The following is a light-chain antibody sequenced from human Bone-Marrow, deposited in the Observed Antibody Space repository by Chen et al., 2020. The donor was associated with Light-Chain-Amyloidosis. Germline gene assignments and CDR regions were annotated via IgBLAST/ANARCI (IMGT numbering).Light chain of an antibody. V-gene: IGKV2-30*02. Sequence: DVVMTQSPLSLPVTLGQPASISCRSSQSLVHSNGNTYLNWFQQRPGQSPRRLIYQVSNRDSGVPDRFSGGVSGTDFTLKISKVEAEDVGVYYCMQGTHWPPFTFGPGTKVDI. J-gene: IGKJ3*01. CDR1: QSLVHSNGNTY. CDR2: QVS. CDR3: MQGTHWPPFT.